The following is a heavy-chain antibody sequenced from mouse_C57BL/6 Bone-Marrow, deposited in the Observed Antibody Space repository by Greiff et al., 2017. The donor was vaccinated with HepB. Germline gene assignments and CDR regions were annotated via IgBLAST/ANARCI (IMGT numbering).Heavy chain of an antibody. CDR2: INPGSGGT. J-gene: IGHJ2*01. D-gene: IGHD2-4*01. Sequence: VQGVESGAELVRPGPSVKVSCKASGYAFTNYLIEWVKQRPGQGLEWIGVINPGSGGTNYNEKFKGKATLTADKSSSTAYMQLSSLTSEDSAVYFCARRLYDYDYWGQGTTLTVSS. CDR1: GYAFTNYL. CDR3: ARRLYDYDY. V-gene: IGHV1-54*01.